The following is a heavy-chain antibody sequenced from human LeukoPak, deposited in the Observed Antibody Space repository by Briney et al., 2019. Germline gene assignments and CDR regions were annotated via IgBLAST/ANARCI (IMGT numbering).Heavy chain of an antibody. CDR2: ISGSGGST. V-gene: IGHV3-23*01. CDR3: AKQGMVRGVHFDY. J-gene: IGHJ4*02. CDR1: GLTFSSYA. Sequence: GGSLRLSCAASGLTFSSYAMSWVRQAPGKGLEWVSAISGSGGSTYYADSVKGRFTISRDNSKNTLYLQMNSLRAEDTAVYYCAKQGMVRGVHFDYWGQGTLVTVSS. D-gene: IGHD3-10*01.